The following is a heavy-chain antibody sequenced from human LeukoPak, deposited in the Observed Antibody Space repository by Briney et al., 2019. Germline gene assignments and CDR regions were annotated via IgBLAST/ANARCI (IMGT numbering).Heavy chain of an antibody. D-gene: IGHD6-19*01. Sequence: GGSLRLSCAASGFTFSSYSMNWVRQAPGKGLEWVSSISSSSSYIYYADSVKGRFTISRDNAKNSLYLQMNSLRAEDTAVYYCARDYASSGWYHKSYFQHWGQGTLVTVSS. CDR1: GFTFSSYS. V-gene: IGHV3-21*01. CDR2: ISSSSSYI. CDR3: ARDYASSGWYHKSYFQH. J-gene: IGHJ1*01.